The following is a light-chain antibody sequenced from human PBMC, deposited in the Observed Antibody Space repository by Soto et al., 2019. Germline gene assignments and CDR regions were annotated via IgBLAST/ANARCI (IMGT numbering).Light chain of an antibody. V-gene: IGKV1-5*03. CDR1: QSISSC. J-gene: IGKJ1*01. CDR3: QHYNSYSEA. Sequence: DIQMTQTPSTLSGSVGDRVTITCRASQSISSCLAWYQQKPGKAPKLLIYEASTLKSGVPSRFSGSGSGTEFTLTISSLQPDDFATYYCQHYNSYSEAFGQGTMVDIK. CDR2: EAS.